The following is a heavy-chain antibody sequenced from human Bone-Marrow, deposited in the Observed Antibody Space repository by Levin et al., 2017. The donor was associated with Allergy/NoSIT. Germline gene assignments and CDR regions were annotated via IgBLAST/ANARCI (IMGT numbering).Heavy chain of an antibody. J-gene: IGHJ4*02. V-gene: IGHV3-48*02. CDR3: ARDYYETSDSYPWYFDY. CDR1: GFGFNDYS. CDR2: ISGSSRTI. D-gene: IGHD3-16*01. Sequence: PGASVKVSCAASGFGFNDYSMNWVRQAPGGGLEWISYISGSSRTIYYADSVKGRFTISRDNARNSLYLQMNSLRDEDTAIYFCARDYYETSDSYPWYFDYWGQGTLVTVSS.